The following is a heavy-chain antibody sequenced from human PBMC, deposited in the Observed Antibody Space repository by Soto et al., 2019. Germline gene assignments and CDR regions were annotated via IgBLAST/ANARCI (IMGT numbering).Heavy chain of an antibody. CDR2: IYHSGST. CDR1: GGSISSGGYS. V-gene: IGHV4-30-2*01. Sequence: QLQLQESGSGLVKPSQTLSLTCAVSGGSISSGGYSWSWIRQPPGKGLEWIGYIYHSGSTYYNPSLKSRVTLSVDRSKNHFSLKLSSVTAADTAVYYCASGNYYDSSGYSDLWGQGTLVTVSS. J-gene: IGHJ5*02. CDR3: ASGNYYDSSGYSDL. D-gene: IGHD3-22*01.